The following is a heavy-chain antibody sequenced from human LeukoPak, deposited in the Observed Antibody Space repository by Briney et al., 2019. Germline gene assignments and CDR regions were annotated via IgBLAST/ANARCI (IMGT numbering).Heavy chain of an antibody. J-gene: IGHJ4*02. CDR3: ARHGNFFDF. Sequence: PPETLSLTCSVSGGSINSDGFYWGWVRQPPGKGLEWIGGIYYSGSAYYNPSLKSRVTMSVDTSKRQFSLKLSSVTAADTAMYYCARHGNFFDFWGQGTLVTVSS. D-gene: IGHD1-1*01. V-gene: IGHV4-39*01. CDR1: GGSINSDGFY. CDR2: IYYSGSA.